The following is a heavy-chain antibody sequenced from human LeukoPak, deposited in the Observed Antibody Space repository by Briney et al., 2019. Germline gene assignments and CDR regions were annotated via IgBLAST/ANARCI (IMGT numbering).Heavy chain of an antibody. D-gene: IGHD6-19*01. CDR3: ARDPCSGWLNLDF. CDR1: GFAFSSYW. CDR2: IRNDGHDT. Sequence: GGSLRLSCAASGFAFSSYWMHWVRQAPGQGLVWVSRIRNDGHDTSYADSVKGRFTISRDNAKNTVYLQMNSLRAEDMAVYYCARDPCSGWLNLDFWGQGILVTVSS. J-gene: IGHJ4*02. V-gene: IGHV3-74*01.